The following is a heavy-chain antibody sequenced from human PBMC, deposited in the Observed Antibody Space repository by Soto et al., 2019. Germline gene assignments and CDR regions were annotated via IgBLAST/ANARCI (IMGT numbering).Heavy chain of an antibody. D-gene: IGHD1-1*01. V-gene: IGHV6-1*01. J-gene: IGHJ4*02. CDR2: TYYRSKWYN. CDR1: GDRVSSNSAA. CDR3: AREVGTTRPFEY. Sequence: SQTLSLPCVISGDRVSSNSAAWTWLRQSPSGSLEWLGRTYYRSKWYNDYAVSVKGRITINADTSKNQFSLQLNSVTPEDTAVYYCAREVGTTRPFEYWGQGALVTVSS.